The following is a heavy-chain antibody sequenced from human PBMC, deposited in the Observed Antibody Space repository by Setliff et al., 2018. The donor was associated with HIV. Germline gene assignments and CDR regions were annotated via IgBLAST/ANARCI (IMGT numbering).Heavy chain of an antibody. D-gene: IGHD6-19*01. V-gene: IGHV4-38-2*01. Sequence: KSSETLSLTCAVSVYSISSGYYWGWIRQPPGKGLEWIGSIYHSGSTYYNPSLKSRVTISVDTSKNQFSLKLSSVTAADTAVYYCARQIAVAATPHYFDYWGQGTLVTVSS. CDR3: ARQIAVAATPHYFDY. CDR2: IYHSGST. J-gene: IGHJ4*02. CDR1: VYSISSGYY.